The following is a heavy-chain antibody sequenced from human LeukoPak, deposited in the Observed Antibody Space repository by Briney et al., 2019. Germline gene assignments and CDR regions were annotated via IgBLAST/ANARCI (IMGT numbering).Heavy chain of an antibody. CDR3: ATQGMRYYYYYYMDV. V-gene: IGHV4-59*01. J-gene: IGHJ6*03. CDR2: IYYSGST. Sequence: SETLSLTCTVSGGSISSYYWSWIRQPPGKGLEWIGYIYYSGSTNYNPSLKSRVTISVDTSKNQFSLKLSSVTAADTAVYYCATQGMRYYYYYYMDVWGKGTTVTVSS. CDR1: GGSISSYY. D-gene: IGHD3-10*01.